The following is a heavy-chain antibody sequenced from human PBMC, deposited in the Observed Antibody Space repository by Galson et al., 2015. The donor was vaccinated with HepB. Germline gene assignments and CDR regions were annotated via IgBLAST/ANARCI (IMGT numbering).Heavy chain of an antibody. CDR3: SKGRLYDTNYSPPPAYYYYGMNV. Sequence: SLRLSCAASEFAFGSYAMSWVRQAPGKGLEWVSAISNSGESTFYADSVKGRFTISRDNSENTLYLLMNSLRVEDTAVYYCSKGRLYDTNYSPPPAYYYYGMNVWGQGTTVTVSS. CDR2: ISNSGEST. V-gene: IGHV3-23*01. D-gene: IGHD3-22*01. J-gene: IGHJ6*02. CDR1: EFAFGSYA.